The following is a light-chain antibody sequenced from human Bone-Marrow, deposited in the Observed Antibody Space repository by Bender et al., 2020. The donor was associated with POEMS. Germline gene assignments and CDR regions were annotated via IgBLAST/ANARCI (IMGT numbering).Light chain of an antibody. CDR1: SGDTEDYKH. V-gene: IGLV2-14*03. Sequence: QSALTQPASVSGSPGRSTTISCSGSSGDTEDYKHVSWYQHHPGKAPRLMIYDFTYRPSGVPDRFSGSKSGTSASLAITGLQSDDEAIYFCVAWDASLNGWVFGGGTKLTVL. J-gene: IGLJ3*02. CDR2: DFT. CDR3: VAWDASLNGWV.